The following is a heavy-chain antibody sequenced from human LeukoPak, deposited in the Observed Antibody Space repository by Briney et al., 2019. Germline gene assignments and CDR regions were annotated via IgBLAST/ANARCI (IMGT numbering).Heavy chain of an antibody. CDR3: ARGWRMYYYGSGSYYSY. V-gene: IGHV4-38-2*01. D-gene: IGHD3-10*01. CDR2: IYHSGST. CDR1: GYSISSGYY. J-gene: IGHJ4*02. Sequence: NPSETLSLTCAVSGYSISSGYYWGWIRQPPGKGLEWIGSIYHSGSTYHNPSLKSRVTISVDTSKNQFSLKLSSVTAADTAVYYCARGWRMYYYGSGSYYSYWGQGTLVTVSS.